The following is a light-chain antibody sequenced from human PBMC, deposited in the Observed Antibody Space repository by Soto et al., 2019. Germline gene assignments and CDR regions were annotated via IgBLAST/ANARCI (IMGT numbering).Light chain of an antibody. CDR1: QSVSSSY. J-gene: IGKJ1*01. CDR2: GAS. Sequence: EIVLTQSPGTLSLSPGERATLSCRASQSVSSSYIAWYQQKPGQAPRILIYGASRRATGIPDRFSRSGSGTGFSVPMSRLEPEDLAESYCQQCSTSLCTFGQGTKVQFK. V-gene: IGKV3-20*01. CDR3: QQCSTSLCT.